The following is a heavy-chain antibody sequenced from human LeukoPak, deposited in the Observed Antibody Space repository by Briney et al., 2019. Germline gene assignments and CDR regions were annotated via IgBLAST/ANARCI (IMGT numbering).Heavy chain of an antibody. Sequence: ASVKVSCKASGYTFSSYYMHWVRQAPRQGLEWMGIISPSGDYTRYAQKLQGRVSMTLDTSTSTVYMELNSLESEDTAMYYCARDNSGWSVDYWGQGTLVTVTS. D-gene: IGHD6-19*01. CDR2: ISPSGDYT. CDR1: GYTFSSYY. J-gene: IGHJ4*02. V-gene: IGHV1-46*04. CDR3: ARDNSGWSVDY.